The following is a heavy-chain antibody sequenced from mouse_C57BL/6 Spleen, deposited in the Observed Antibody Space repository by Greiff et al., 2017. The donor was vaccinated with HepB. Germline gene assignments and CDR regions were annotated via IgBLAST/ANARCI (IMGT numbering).Heavy chain of an antibody. J-gene: IGHJ4*01. CDR3: SRSDYYGSSYVAMDY. D-gene: IGHD1-1*01. Sequence: QVQLQQPGAELVKPGASVKLSCKASGYTFTSYWMHWVKQRPGQGLEWIGMIHPNSGSTNYNEKFKSKATLTVDKSSSTAYMQLSSLTSEDSAVYFWSRSDYYGSSYVAMDYWGQGTSVTVSS. V-gene: IGHV1-64*01. CDR1: GYTFTSYW. CDR2: IHPNSGST.